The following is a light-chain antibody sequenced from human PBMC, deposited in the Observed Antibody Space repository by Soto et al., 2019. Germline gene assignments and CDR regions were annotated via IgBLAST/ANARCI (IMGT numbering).Light chain of an antibody. CDR1: QSVSSY. V-gene: IGKV3-11*01. CDR2: DAS. Sequence: EIVLTQSPATLSLSPGERATLSCRASQSVSSYLAWYQQKPGQAPRLLIYDASNRATCIPARFSGSGSGTDFTLTISSLEPKDFSVYYCQQRSNWPRLTFGGGTKVEIK. CDR3: QQRSNWPRLT. J-gene: IGKJ4*01.